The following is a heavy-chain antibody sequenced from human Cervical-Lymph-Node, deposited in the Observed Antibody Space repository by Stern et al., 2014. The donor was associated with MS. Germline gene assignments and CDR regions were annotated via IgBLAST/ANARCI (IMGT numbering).Heavy chain of an antibody. Sequence: EVQLVESGAEVKKPGESLKISCKGSGYSFTSYWIGWVRQMPGKGLEWMGIIYPGDSDTRYSPSFQGQVTISADKSISTAYLQWSSLKASDTAMYYCASMTTVTKTYYYGMDVWGQGTTVTVSS. D-gene: IGHD4-11*01. J-gene: IGHJ6*02. CDR3: ASMTTVTKTYYYGMDV. CDR2: IYPGDSDT. CDR1: GYSFTSYW. V-gene: IGHV5-51*01.